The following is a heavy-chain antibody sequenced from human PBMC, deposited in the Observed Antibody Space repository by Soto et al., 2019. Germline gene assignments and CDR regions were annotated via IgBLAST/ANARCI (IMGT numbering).Heavy chain of an antibody. CDR3: ATHPPKYSGVSYYRYGMDV. D-gene: IGHD3-10*01. Sequence: ASVKVSCKVSGYTLTELSMHWVRQAPGEGLEWMGGFDPADGETIYAQKFQGRVTMTEDTSTDTAYMELSSMRSEDTAVYYCATHPPKYSGVSYYRYGMDVWAQGTTVTASS. V-gene: IGHV1-24*01. CDR2: FDPADGET. CDR1: GYTLTELS. J-gene: IGHJ6*02.